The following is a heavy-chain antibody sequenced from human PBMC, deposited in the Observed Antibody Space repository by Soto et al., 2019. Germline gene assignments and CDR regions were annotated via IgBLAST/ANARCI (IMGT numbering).Heavy chain of an antibody. CDR1: GYTFTSYG. Sequence: ASVKVSCKASGYTFTSYGVSWVRQAPGQGLEWMGWISAYNGNTNYAQKLQGRATMTTDTSTSTAYMELRSLRSDDTAVYYCARDGSYYDFWSGYPLGGRFDPWGQGTLVTVSS. V-gene: IGHV1-18*01. CDR2: ISAYNGNT. J-gene: IGHJ5*02. CDR3: ARDGSYYDFWSGYPLGGRFDP. D-gene: IGHD3-3*01.